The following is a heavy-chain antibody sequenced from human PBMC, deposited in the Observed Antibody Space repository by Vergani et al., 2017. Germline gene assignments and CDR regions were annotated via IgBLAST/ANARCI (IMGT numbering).Heavy chain of an antibody. V-gene: IGHV4-59*01. CDR3: AEGREYSYGPADYYYYYMDV. CDR2: NYYSGST. D-gene: IGHD5-18*01. Sequence: QVQLQESGPGLVKPSETLSLTCTVSGGPISSYYWSWIRQAPGKGLEWFGYNYYSGSTDYNPSLKSRVTISVDTSKHQFSLKMSSVTAEDTAVYYWAEGREYSYGPADYYYYYMDVWGKGTTVTVSS. CDR1: GGPISSYY. J-gene: IGHJ6*03.